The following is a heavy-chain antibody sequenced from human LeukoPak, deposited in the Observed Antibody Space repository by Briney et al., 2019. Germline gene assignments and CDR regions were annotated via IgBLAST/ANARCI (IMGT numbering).Heavy chain of an antibody. J-gene: IGHJ4*02. D-gene: IGHD3-22*01. Sequence: ASVKVSCKAAGYTFTSYAMNWVRQAPGQGLEWMGWINTNTGNPTYAQGFTGRFVFSLDTSVSTAYLQISSLKAEDTAVYYCARAESTYYYDSSGPYSRNWGQGTLVTVSS. CDR2: INTNTGNP. CDR3: ARAESTYYYDSSGPYSRN. V-gene: IGHV7-4-1*02. CDR1: GYTFTSYA.